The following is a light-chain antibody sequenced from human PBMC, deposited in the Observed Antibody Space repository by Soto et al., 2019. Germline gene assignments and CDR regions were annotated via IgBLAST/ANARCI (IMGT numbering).Light chain of an antibody. CDR1: SNNVGNYNL. Sequence: QSALTQPASVSGSPGQSITISCTGTSNNVGNYNLVSWYQQHPGKAPKLMIYEVYKRPPGVSNRFSGSKSGITASLTISGLQAEDEGDYYCCSYAGSDTYVFGPGTKVTVL. CDR2: EVY. V-gene: IGLV2-23*02. J-gene: IGLJ1*01. CDR3: CSYAGSDTYV.